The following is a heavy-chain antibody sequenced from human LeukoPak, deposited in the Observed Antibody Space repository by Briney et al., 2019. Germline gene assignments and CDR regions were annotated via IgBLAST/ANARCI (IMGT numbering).Heavy chain of an antibody. CDR3: ARKRSFDL. J-gene: IGHJ4*02. Sequence: PSETLSLTCTVSGDSVSNYYWSWIRQPPGKRLECIGCIYYSESATYNPSLKSRVTISLDTSKNQFFLKLSSVTAADTAVYYCARKRSFDLWGQGTLVTVSS. D-gene: IGHD3-9*01. V-gene: IGHV4-59*02. CDR1: GDSVSNYY. CDR2: IYYSESA.